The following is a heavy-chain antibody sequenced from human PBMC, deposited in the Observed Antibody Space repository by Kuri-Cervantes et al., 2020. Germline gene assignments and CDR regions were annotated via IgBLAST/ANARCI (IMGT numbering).Heavy chain of an antibody. V-gene: IGHV3-33*01. J-gene: IGHJ4*02. Sequence: GGSLRLSCAASGFTFSSCGMHWVRQAPGKGLEWVAVIWYDGSNKYYADSVKGRFTISRDNSKNTLYLQMNSLRAEDTAVYYCAGVGTGTSWSYFDYWGQGTLVTVSS. D-gene: IGHD1-7*01. CDR3: AGVGTGTSWSYFDY. CDR2: IWYDGSNK. CDR1: GFTFSSCG.